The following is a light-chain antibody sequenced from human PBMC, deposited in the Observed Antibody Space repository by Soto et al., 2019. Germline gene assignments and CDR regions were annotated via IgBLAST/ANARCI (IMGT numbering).Light chain of an antibody. CDR2: DVS. CDR1: SSDVGGYNY. J-gene: IGLJ1*01. CDR3: SSYTSSGKLAV. Sequence: QSVLTQPASVSGSPGQSITIFCTGTSSDVGGYNYVSWYQQHPGSAPKLMIYDVSSRPSGVSNRFSGSKSGNTASLTISGLQAEDEADYYCSSYTSSGKLAVFGSGTKVTVL. V-gene: IGLV2-14*03.